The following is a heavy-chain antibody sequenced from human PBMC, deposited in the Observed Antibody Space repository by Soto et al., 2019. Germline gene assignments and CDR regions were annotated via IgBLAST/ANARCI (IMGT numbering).Heavy chain of an antibody. V-gene: IGHV1-69*12. CDR2: IIPIFGTA. CDR3: ARHVPAAGYYYGMDV. CDR1: GGTFSSYA. J-gene: IGHJ6*02. D-gene: IGHD2-2*01. Sequence: QVQLVQSGAEVKKPGSSVKFSCKASGGTFSSYAISWVRQAPGQGLEWMGGIIPIFGTANYAQKFQGRVTITADESTSTANMDLSSLRSEDTAVYYCARHVPAAGYYYGMDVWGQGTTVTVSS.